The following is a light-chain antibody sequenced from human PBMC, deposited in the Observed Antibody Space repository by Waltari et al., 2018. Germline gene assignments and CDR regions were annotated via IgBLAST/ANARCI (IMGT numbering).Light chain of an antibody. CDR3: QQYKSRPRT. J-gene: IGKJ1*01. CDR2: DAS. CDR1: QDINNN. V-gene: IGKV1-33*01. Sequence: DIQLTQSPSSLSAYVGDRVSITCQSSQDINNNLSWYQQKPGKAPKLLIYDASNLETGVPSRFSGSGSGTDFTFTINSLQPEDIATYYCQQYKSRPRTFGQGTKVQVK.